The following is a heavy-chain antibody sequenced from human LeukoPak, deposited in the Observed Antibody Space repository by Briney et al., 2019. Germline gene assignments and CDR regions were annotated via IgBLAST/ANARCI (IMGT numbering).Heavy chain of an antibody. CDR3: ARSRYYASGRLDS. J-gene: IGHJ4*02. Sequence: SEALSLTCAVYGGSFSGYYWSWIRQPPGKGLEWIGEINHSGSTNYNPSLKSRVTISVDTSKNQFSLQLNSVTAADTAVYYCARSRYYASGRLDSWGQGTLITVSS. CDR1: GGSFSGYY. V-gene: IGHV4-34*01. D-gene: IGHD3-10*01. CDR2: INHSGST.